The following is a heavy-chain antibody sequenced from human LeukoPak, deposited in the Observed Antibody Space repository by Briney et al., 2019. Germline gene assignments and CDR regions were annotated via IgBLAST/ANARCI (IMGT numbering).Heavy chain of an antibody. V-gene: IGHV4-39*07. Sequence: PSETLSLTCTASGGSISSSSYYWGWIRQPPGKGLEWIGSIYYSGSTYYNPSLKSRVTISVDTSKNQFSLKLSSVTAADTALYYCAKDFQQLAPSSWPLDYWGQGTLVTVSS. J-gene: IGHJ4*02. D-gene: IGHD6-13*01. CDR3: AKDFQQLAPSSWPLDY. CDR1: GGSISSSSYY. CDR2: IYYSGST.